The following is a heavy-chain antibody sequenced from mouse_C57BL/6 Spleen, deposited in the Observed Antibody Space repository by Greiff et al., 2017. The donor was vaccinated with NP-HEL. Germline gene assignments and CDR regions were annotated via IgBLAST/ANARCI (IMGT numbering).Heavy chain of an antibody. Sequence: VQLQQPGAELVMPGASVKLSCKASGYTFTSYWITWVKQRPGQGLEWIGDIYPGSGSTNYNEKFKSKATLTVDTSSSTAYMQLSSLTSEDSAVYYCARKGIYYDYYYAMDYWGQGTSVTVSS. J-gene: IGHJ4*01. CDR2: IYPGSGST. CDR3: ARKGIYYDYYYAMDY. D-gene: IGHD2-4*01. CDR1: GYTFTSYW. V-gene: IGHV1-55*01.